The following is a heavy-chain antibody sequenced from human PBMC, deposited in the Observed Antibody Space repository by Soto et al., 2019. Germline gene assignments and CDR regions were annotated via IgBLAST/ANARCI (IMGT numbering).Heavy chain of an antibody. CDR2: IKQDGSEK. D-gene: IGHD2-2*01. V-gene: IGHV3-7*03. J-gene: IGHJ6*02. CDR1: GFTFSSYW. CDR3: ARDGSAVPAAKNYYGMDV. Sequence: LRLSCAASGFTFSSYWMSWVRQAPGKGLEWVANIKQDGSEKYYVDSVKGRFTISRDNAKNSLYLQMNSLRAEDTAVYYCARDGSAVPAAKNYYGMDVWGQGTTVTVSS.